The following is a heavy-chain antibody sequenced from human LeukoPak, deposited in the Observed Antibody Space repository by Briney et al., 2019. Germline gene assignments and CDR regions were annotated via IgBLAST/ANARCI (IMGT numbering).Heavy chain of an antibody. CDR3: ARGRYSGYDAAWYFDL. D-gene: IGHD5-12*01. V-gene: IGHV3-53*01. CDR1: GFTVSSNY. CDR2: IYSGGST. Sequence: GGSPRLSCAASGFTVSSNYMSWVRQAPGKGLEWVSVIYSGGSTYYADSVKGRFTISRDNSKNTLYLQMNSLRAEDTAVYYCARGRYSGYDAAWYFDLWGRGTLVTVSS. J-gene: IGHJ2*01.